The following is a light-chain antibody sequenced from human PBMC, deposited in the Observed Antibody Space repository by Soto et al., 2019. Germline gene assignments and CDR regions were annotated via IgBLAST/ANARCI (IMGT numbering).Light chain of an antibody. J-gene: IGKJ3*01. CDR1: QGIRND. Sequence: AIQMTQSPSSLSASVGDRVTITCRASQGIRNDLDWFQQKPGKAPKLLIYTATNLQSGVPARFSGSGSGTDFTLTISSLQPEDFATYYCLQNYFYPFTFGPGTKVD. CDR2: TAT. CDR3: LQNYFYPFT. V-gene: IGKV1-6*01.